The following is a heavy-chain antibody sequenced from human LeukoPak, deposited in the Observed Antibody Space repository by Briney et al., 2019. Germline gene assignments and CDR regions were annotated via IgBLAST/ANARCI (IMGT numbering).Heavy chain of an antibody. CDR3: ARENTRAFDY. J-gene: IGHJ4*02. CDR2: ISYDGSNK. Sequence: PGRSLRLSCAASGFTFSSYAMHWVRQAPGKGLEWVAVISYDGSNKYYADSVKGRFTISRDNSKNTLYLQMNSLRAEDTAVYYCARENTRAFDYWGQGTLVTVSS. V-gene: IGHV3-30-3*01. CDR1: GFTFSSYA. D-gene: IGHD2-2*01.